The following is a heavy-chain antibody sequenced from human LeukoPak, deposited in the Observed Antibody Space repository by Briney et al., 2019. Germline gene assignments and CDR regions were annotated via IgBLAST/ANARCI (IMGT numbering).Heavy chain of an antibody. V-gene: IGHV4-61*01. CDR2: IYYSGGT. CDR3: ARYENPFDY. Sequence: NPSETLSLTCTVSGGSVSSGSYYWSWIRQPPGKGLEWIGYIYYSGGTNYNPSLKSRVTISVDTSKNQFSLKLSSVTAADTAVYYCARYENPFDYWGQGTLVTVSS. D-gene: IGHD1-1*01. CDR1: GGSVSSGSYY. J-gene: IGHJ4*02.